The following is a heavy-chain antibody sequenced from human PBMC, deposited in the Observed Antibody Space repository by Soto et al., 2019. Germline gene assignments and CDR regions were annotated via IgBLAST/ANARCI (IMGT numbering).Heavy chain of an antibody. CDR2: ISAYNGNT. CDR3: ARVPRGAWYSQSLY. Sequence: QVQLVQSGAEVKKPGASVKVSCKASGYTFTSYGISWVRQAPGQGLEWMGWISAYNGNTNIAPKLQGRVTMTTDTSTSTAYMELRSLRSDDTAVYYCARVPRGAWYSQSLYWGQGCLVTVSS. D-gene: IGHD6-13*01. J-gene: IGHJ4*02. CDR1: GYTFTSYG. V-gene: IGHV1-18*04.